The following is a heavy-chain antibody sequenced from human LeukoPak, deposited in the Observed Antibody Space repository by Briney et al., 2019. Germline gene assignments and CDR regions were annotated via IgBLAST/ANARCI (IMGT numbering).Heavy chain of an antibody. Sequence: PGGSLRLSCPASGFTVSSNYMSWVRQAPGKGLEWVSVIYSGSSTYYADSVKGRFTISRDNSKNTLYLQMNSLRAEDTAVYYCARGGSIAVAGTRFDYWGQGTLVTVSS. CDR1: GFTVSSNY. D-gene: IGHD6-19*01. V-gene: IGHV3-66*01. CDR2: IYSGSST. CDR3: ARGGSIAVAGTRFDY. J-gene: IGHJ4*02.